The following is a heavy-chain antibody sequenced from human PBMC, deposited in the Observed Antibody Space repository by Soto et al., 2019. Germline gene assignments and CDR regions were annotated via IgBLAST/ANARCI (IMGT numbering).Heavy chain of an antibody. CDR1: GYTFIRYG. V-gene: IGHV1-18*01. Sequence: QVQLVQSAGEVKKPGASVKVSCKASGYTFIRYGITWVRQAPGQGLEWMGWISPYNDYTIYAQKLQGRVTMTTDTSKRTDYLDLRSLKSDDTAVYYCARGGYYDNTWGKLSHYGLDVWGQGTSVTVSS. CDR2: ISPYNDYT. D-gene: IGHD3-16*01. J-gene: IGHJ6*02. CDR3: ARGGYYDNTWGKLSHYGLDV.